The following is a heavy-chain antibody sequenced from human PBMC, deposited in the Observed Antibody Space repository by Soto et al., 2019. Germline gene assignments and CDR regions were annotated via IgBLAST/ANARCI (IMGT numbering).Heavy chain of an antibody. Sequence: GSLRLSCAASGFAFSNAWINWVRQAPGKGLEWVGRIKSKAHVGTIDFAAPVRGRFAITRDDSRNMVYMQINSLNTEYTAVYYCTTDSYTTMIEVRFDYWGRGTLVTVSS. J-gene: IGHJ4*01. CDR2: IKSKAHVGTI. CDR3: TTDSYTTMIEVRFDY. D-gene: IGHD3-22*01. CDR1: GFAFSNAW. V-gene: IGHV3-15*07.